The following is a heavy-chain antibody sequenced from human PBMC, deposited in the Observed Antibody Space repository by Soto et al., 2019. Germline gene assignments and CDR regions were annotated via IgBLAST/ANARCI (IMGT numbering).Heavy chain of an antibody. CDR3: ARGGATVSWGFDS. CDR2: IRGDGSDK. Sequence: EVQLVESGGDLVQPGGSLTLACAASGFTFGSDWMSWVRQTPGNGLEWVANIRGDGSDKYYVDSVKGRFTISRDNAKNSLSLHLNSLRAGDAAVYYCARGGATVSWGFDSWGQGTLVTVSS. J-gene: IGHJ4*02. CDR1: GFTFGSDW. V-gene: IGHV3-7*04. D-gene: IGHD1-26*01.